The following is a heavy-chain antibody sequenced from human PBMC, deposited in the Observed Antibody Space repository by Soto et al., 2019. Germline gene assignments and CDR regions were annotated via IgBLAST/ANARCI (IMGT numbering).Heavy chain of an antibody. J-gene: IGHJ4*02. D-gene: IGHD1-26*01. V-gene: IGHV3-30*03. CDR3: ARSPYSVSYLAYFDY. CDR2: ISYDGSNK. Sequence: QVQLVESGGGVVQPGRSLRLSCAASGFTFSSYGMHWVRQAPGKGLEWVAVISYDGSNKYYADSVKGRFTISRDNSNNPLDLRMNGLRAEDTAVYYWARSPYSVSYLAYFDYWGQGTLVTVSS. CDR1: GFTFSSYG.